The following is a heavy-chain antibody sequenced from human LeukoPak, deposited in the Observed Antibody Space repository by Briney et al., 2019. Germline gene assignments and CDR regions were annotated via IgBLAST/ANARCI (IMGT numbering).Heavy chain of an antibody. CDR2: IKQDGSEK. D-gene: IGHD2-15*01. J-gene: IGHJ4*02. CDR3: VRDRGYCSGGTCYALWDY. V-gene: IGHV3-7*01. Sequence: ETLSLTCTASGGSISSYYWSWVRQAPGKGLEWVANIKQDGSEKYYVDSVKGRFTISRDNAKNSLYLQMNSLRAEDTAVYYCVRDRGYCSGGTCYALWDYWGQGTLVTVSS. CDR1: GGSISSYY.